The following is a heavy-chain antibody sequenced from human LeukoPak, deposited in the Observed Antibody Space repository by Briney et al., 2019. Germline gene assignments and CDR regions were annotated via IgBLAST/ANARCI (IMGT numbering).Heavy chain of an antibody. CDR2: INSSRTP. CDR1: GGSMSGFC. J-gene: IGHJ4*01. Sequence: SETLSLTCTVSGGSMSGFCWSWIRQPTGKGLEWIWPINSSRTPDYNAAPESRVTISIDTSRHQFTLKLRSVTAADTGVYSCARDFVDMNSYYYPNYWGHGALVTVSS. D-gene: IGHD1-26*01. CDR3: ARDFVDMNSYYYPNY. V-gene: IGHV4-4*07.